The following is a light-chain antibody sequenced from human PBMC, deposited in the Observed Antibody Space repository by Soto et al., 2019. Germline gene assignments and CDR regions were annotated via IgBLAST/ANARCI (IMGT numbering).Light chain of an antibody. CDR2: EVS. CDR1: NSDVGVYNY. Sequence: QSALTQPASVSGSPGQAITISCTGTNSDVGVYNYVSWYQQHPGKAPKLMIYEVSNRPSGVSNRFSGSKSGNTASLTISGLQAEDEADYYCSSYTTSSTPCVFGGGTKLTVL. CDR3: SSYTTSSTPCV. V-gene: IGLV2-14*01. J-gene: IGLJ2*01.